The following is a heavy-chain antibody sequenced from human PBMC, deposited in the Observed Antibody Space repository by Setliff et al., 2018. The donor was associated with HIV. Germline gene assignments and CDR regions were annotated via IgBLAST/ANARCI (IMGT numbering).Heavy chain of an antibody. CDR2: THTTGNT. CDR1: GDSISYYY. CDR3: ARGLSFYDPGGFDY. D-gene: IGHD3-22*01. V-gene: IGHV4-4*08. Sequence: CTVSGDSISYYYWTWIRQPPGKRLEWIGYTHTTGNTNYNPSLKGRVIMSVDTSNNQFSLSLMSVTAADTAVYYCARGLSFYDPGGFDYWGQGTLVTVSS. J-gene: IGHJ4*02.